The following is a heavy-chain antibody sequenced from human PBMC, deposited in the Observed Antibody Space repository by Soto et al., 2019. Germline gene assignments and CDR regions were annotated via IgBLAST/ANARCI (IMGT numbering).Heavy chain of an antibody. CDR2: ISYDGSNK. V-gene: IGHV3-30-3*01. Sequence: QVQLVESGGGVVQPGRSLRLSCAASGFTFSSYAMHWVRQAPGNGLEWVAVISYDGSNKYYADSVKGRFTISRDNSKNTLYLQMNSLIAEHTAVYYCARDKDTAMVTATTEIDYWGQGTLVTVSS. CDR1: GFTFSSYA. D-gene: IGHD5-18*01. CDR3: ARDKDTAMVTATTEIDY. J-gene: IGHJ4*02.